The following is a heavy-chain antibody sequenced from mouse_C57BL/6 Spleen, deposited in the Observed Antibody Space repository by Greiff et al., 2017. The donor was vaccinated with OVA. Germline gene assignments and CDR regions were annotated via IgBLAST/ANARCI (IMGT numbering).Heavy chain of an antibody. CDR3: ARGGHFDD. J-gene: IGHJ2*01. D-gene: IGHD3-3*01. CDR2: IYPGSGST. CDR1: GYTFTSYW. Sequence: QVQLQQPGAELVKPGASVKLSCKASGYTFTSYWITWVKQRPGQGLEWIGDIYPGSGSTTYNEKFKGKATLTVDTSYSTAYMQLSSLAAEDSAVYYCARGGHFDDWGKGTTLTVSS. V-gene: IGHV1-55*01.